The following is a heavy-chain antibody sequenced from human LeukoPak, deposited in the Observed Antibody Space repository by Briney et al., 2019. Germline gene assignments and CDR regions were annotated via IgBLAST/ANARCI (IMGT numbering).Heavy chain of an antibody. CDR3: ARGRVSSSTWYSTYYYYFYMDV. CDR1: GGSISSYY. V-gene: IGHV4-59*01. CDR2: IYYSGST. D-gene: IGHD1-1*01. Sequence: MPSETLSLTCTVSGGSISSYYWSWIRQPPGKGLEWIGYIYYSGSTNYNPSLKSRVTISVDTSKNQFSLKLSSVTAADTAVYFCARGRVSSSTWYSTYYYYFYMDVWGKGTTVTVSS. J-gene: IGHJ6*03.